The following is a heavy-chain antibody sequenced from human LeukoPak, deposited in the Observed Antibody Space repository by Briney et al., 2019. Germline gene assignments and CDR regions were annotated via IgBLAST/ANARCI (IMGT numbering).Heavy chain of an antibody. CDR1: GSTFSNYW. Sequence: GGSLRLSCAVSGSTFSNYWVTWVRQTPGKGLEFVANINQDGSVKNYVGSVKGRFTISRDNVRNSLYLQMSSLRVDDTATYFCARDPGFSSFDHWGQGTLVTVSS. CDR2: INQDGSVK. J-gene: IGHJ4*02. D-gene: IGHD3-3*02. V-gene: IGHV3-7*01. CDR3: ARDPGFSSFDH.